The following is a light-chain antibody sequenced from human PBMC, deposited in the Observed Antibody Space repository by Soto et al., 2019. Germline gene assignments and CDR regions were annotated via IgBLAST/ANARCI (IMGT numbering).Light chain of an antibody. CDR1: SSDVGGYNY. CDR3: SSYTTSNTRQIV. CDR2: DVS. V-gene: IGLV2-14*03. J-gene: IGLJ1*01. Sequence: QSALNQPASVSGAPVQSITISCTGTSSDVGGYNYVSWYQHHPGKAPKLIIYDVSNRPSGVSIRFSGSKSDNTASLTISGLQPEDEADYHCSSYTTSNTRQIVFGTGTKVTVL.